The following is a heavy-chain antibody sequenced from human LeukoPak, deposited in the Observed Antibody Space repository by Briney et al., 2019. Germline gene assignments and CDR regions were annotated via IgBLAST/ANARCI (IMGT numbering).Heavy chain of an antibody. V-gene: IGHV1-2*02. CDR3: ARELEVVPALDV. D-gene: IGHD2-2*01. CDR1: GYTFTGYY. Sequence: ASVKVSCKASGYTFTGYYMHWVRQAPGQGLEWMGWINPNSGGTNCAQKFQGRVTMTRDTSISTAYMELSRLRSDDTAVYYCARELEVVPALDVWGQGTTVTVSS. J-gene: IGHJ6*02. CDR2: INPNSGGT.